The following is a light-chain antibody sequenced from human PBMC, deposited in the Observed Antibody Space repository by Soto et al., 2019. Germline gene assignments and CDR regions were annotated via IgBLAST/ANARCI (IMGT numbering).Light chain of an antibody. CDR2: AAS. CDR1: QSISSW. J-gene: IGKJ4*01. V-gene: IGKV1-5*01. Sequence: DIQMTQSPSTLSASVGDRVTITCLASQSISSWLAWYQQKPGKAPKLLIYAASRLQSGVPSRFSGSGSGTDFTFTISSLQPEDVGTEYCHPCYSPPLAFGRGTKVDIK. CDR3: HPCYSPPLA.